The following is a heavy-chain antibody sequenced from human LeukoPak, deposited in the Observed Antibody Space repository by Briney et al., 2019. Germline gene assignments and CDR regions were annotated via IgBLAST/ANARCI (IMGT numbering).Heavy chain of an antibody. CDR3: ARGAALVPAADFDY. V-gene: IGHV1-18*01. J-gene: IGHJ4*02. D-gene: IGHD2-2*01. Sequence: GASVKVSCKASGYTFTSHGISWVRQAPGQGLEWMGWISAYNGNTNYAQKLQGRVTMTTDTSTSTAYMELRSLRSDDTAVYYCARGAALVPAADFDYWGQGTLVTVSS. CDR1: GYTFTSHG. CDR2: ISAYNGNT.